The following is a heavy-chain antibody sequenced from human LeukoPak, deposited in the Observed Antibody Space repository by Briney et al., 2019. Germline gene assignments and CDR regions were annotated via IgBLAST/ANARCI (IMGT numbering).Heavy chain of an antibody. Sequence: PGGSLRLSCAASGFTFSSYAMSWVRQAPGKGLEWVSSISSSSSYIYYADSVKGRFTISRDNAKNSLYLQMNSLRAEDTAVYYCAREGSDYGDYVEYFDYWGQGTLVTVSS. CDR3: AREGSDYGDYVEYFDY. V-gene: IGHV3-21*01. D-gene: IGHD4-17*01. CDR1: GFTFSSYA. J-gene: IGHJ4*02. CDR2: ISSSSSYI.